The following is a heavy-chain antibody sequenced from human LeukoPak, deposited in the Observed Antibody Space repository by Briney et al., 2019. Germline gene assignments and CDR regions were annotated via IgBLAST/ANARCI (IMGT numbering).Heavy chain of an antibody. Sequence: SETLSLTCSVSGGSISNYFWSWIRQPPGKGLECIGFIYYSETTNYNPSFKSRVTISVDTSKNQFSLKLNSVTAADTAVYYCARDYYDSSGSRHDAFDIWGQGTMVTVSS. V-gene: IGHV4-59*01. J-gene: IGHJ3*02. CDR2: IYYSETT. D-gene: IGHD3-22*01. CDR1: GGSISNYF. CDR3: ARDYYDSSGSRHDAFDI.